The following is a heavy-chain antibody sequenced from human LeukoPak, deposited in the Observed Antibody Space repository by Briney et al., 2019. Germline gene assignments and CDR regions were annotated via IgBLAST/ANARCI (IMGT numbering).Heavy chain of an antibody. Sequence: SETLSLTCTVSGGSISSSSYYWGWIRQPPGKGLEWIGRIYTSGSTNYNPSLKSRVTMSVDTSKNQFSLKLSSVTAADTAVYYCARSYLGGDYFDYWGQGTLVTVSS. CDR2: IYTSGST. D-gene: IGHD3-10*01. V-gene: IGHV4-61*05. CDR3: ARSYLGGDYFDY. J-gene: IGHJ4*02. CDR1: GGSISSSSYY.